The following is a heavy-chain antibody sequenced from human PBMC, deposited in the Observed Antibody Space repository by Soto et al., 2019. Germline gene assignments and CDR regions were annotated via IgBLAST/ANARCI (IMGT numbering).Heavy chain of an antibody. CDR1: GGSISSYY. J-gene: IGHJ4*02. D-gene: IGHD5-18*01. V-gene: IGHV4-59*01. CDR2: IHYSGST. Sequence: PSETLSLTCTVSGGSISSYYWSWIRQPPGKGLEWIGYIHYSGSTNYNPSLKSRVTVSVDTSKNQFSLKLSSVTAADTAVYYCARLRGYSYGFDYWGQGTLVTVSS. CDR3: ARLRGYSYGFDY.